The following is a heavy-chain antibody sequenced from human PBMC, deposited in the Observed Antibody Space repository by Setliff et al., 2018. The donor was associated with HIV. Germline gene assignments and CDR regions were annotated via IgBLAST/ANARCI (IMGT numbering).Heavy chain of an antibody. CDR3: ARDRERWLQSRLFDP. V-gene: IGHV3-43*01. Sequence: GGSLRLSCGASGFTFDDYTMHWVRQVPGKGLEWLSLISWDGSSTYYADSVKGRFTISRDNSKESLYLQMNSLRAEDTAIYYCARDRERWLQSRLFDPWGQGTLVTSPQ. D-gene: IGHD4-4*01. CDR1: GFTFDDYT. CDR2: ISWDGSST. J-gene: IGHJ5*02.